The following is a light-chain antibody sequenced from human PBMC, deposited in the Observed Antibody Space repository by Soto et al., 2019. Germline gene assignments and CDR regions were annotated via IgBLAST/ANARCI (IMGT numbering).Light chain of an antibody. Sequence: QSALTQPASVSGSPGQSITISCTGTSSDVGGYKYVSWYQQHPDKAPKLMIYDVSNRPSGVSNRFSGSKSGNTASLTISGLQAEDEADYYCSSYTGSSTWVFGGGTKVTVL. J-gene: IGLJ3*02. V-gene: IGLV2-14*03. CDR1: SSDVGGYKY. CDR3: SSYTGSSTWV. CDR2: DVS.